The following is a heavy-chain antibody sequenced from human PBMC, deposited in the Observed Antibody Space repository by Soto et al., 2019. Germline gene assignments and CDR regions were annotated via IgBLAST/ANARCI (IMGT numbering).Heavy chain of an antibody. Sequence: PGGSLRLSCAASGFTFNSYDMHWVRQAPGKGLEWVAVISYDGSNKYYADSVKGRFTISRDTSKNTPYLQMNSLRAEDTAVYYCAKDPGPVDSWGQGTLVTVSS. CDR1: GFTFNSYD. CDR3: AKDPGPVDS. J-gene: IGHJ4*02. V-gene: IGHV3-30*18. CDR2: ISYDGSNK.